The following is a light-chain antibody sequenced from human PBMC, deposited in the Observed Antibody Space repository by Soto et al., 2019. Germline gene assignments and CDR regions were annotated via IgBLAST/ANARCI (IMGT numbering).Light chain of an antibody. Sequence: EIVLTQSPGTLSLSPGERATLSCRASQSDSSSYLAWYQQKPGQAPRPLIYGASSRAIGIPDRFSGSGSGTDFTLTISRLEPEDFAVYYCQQYGSSPWTFGQGTKVDIK. V-gene: IGKV3-20*01. CDR2: GAS. CDR3: QQYGSSPWT. J-gene: IGKJ1*01. CDR1: QSDSSSY.